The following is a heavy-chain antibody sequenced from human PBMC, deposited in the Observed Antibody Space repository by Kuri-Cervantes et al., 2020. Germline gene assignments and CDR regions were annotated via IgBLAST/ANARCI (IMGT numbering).Heavy chain of an antibody. J-gene: IGHJ6*02. CDR1: GSTFTGFY. CDR3: ARVGRAVAGGSDGYYYYGMDV. CDR2: INPNSGGT. D-gene: IGHD6-19*01. Sequence: ASVKVSCKASGSTFTGFYLHWVRQAPGQGLEWVGRINPNSGGTNYAQKFQGWVTMTRDTSISTAYMELSRLRSDDTAVYYCARVGRAVAGGSDGYYYYGMDVWGQGTTVTVSS. V-gene: IGHV1-2*04.